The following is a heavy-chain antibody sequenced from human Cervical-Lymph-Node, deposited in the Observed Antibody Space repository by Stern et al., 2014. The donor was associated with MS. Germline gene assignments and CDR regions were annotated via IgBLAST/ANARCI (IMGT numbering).Heavy chain of an antibody. Sequence: MQVVQSGPEVKKPGSSVKVSCKASGGTFSNYAISWVRQAPGQGLEWMGGVIIIFDTANYAQKFQGRVTISADESTSTAYMELSSLRSEDTAVYYCARASDRSGYYPDYFQYWGQGTPVTVSS. V-gene: IGHV1-69*01. J-gene: IGHJ1*01. CDR3: ARASDRSGYYPDYFQY. CDR1: GGTFSNYA. CDR2: VIIIFDTA. D-gene: IGHD3-22*01.